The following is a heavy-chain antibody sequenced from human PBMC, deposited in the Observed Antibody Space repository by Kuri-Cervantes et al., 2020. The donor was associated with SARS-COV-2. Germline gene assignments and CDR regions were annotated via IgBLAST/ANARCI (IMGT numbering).Heavy chain of an antibody. CDR3: ARIGSLDSSGYYSLGY. CDR2: IDWDDDK. Sequence: SGPTLVKPTQTLTLTCTFSGFSFSTSRVCVSWIRQPPGKPLEWLARIDWDDDKYYSTSLRTRLTISKDTSKNQVVLTMTNMDPVDTATYYCARIGSLDSSGYYSLGYWGQGTLVTVSS. D-gene: IGHD3-22*01. J-gene: IGHJ4*02. CDR1: GFSFSTSRVC. V-gene: IGHV2-70*11.